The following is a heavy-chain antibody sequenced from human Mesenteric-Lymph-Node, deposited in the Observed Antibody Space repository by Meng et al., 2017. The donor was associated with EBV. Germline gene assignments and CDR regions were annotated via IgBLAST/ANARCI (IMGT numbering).Heavy chain of an antibody. J-gene: IGHJ5*01. V-gene: IGHV4-39*07. CDR3: ARDALGGYTSGWFDY. Sequence: LPLQESGPGLVKPGETLSLTCTGAGGSISSSSDFWGWIRQPPGKGLEWIGTIHYSGSTYYNPSLKSRVTISVDTSKNQFSLKLSSVTAADTAVYFCARDALGGYTSGWFDYWGQGTLVTVSS. CDR1: GGSISSSSDF. CDR2: IHYSGST. D-gene: IGHD5-12*01.